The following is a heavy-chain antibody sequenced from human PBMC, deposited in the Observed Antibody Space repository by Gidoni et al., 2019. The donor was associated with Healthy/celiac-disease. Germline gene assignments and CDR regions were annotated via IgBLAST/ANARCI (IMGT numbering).Heavy chain of an antibody. Sequence: QVQLQEAGPGLVTPSATLSLTCTGSGGSNSSGGYYWRWSRQHPGKGLVWIGYISYSARTYYNPSLKSRVTISVDTSKNQFSLKLSSVTAADTAVYYCARVLRIVVPPAAFDIWGQGTMVTVSS. CDR3: ARVLRIVVPPAAFDI. CDR1: GGSNSSGGYY. CDR2: ISYSART. D-gene: IGHD3-22*01. J-gene: IGHJ3*02. V-gene: IGHV4-31*03.